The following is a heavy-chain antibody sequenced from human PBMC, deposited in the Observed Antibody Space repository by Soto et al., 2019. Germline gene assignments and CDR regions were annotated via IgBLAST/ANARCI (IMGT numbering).Heavy chain of an antibody. J-gene: IGHJ4*02. CDR1: GGTFSSYS. D-gene: IGHD3-22*01. CDR2: IIPILGIA. Sequence: QVQRVQSGAEVKKPGSSVKVSCKASGGTFSSYSISWVRQAPGQGLEWMGRIIPILGIANYAQKFQGRVTITADKSTSTAYMELSSLRSEDTAVYYCAREPHYYDSSGSFDYWGQGTLVTVS. V-gene: IGHV1-69*08. CDR3: AREPHYYDSSGSFDY.